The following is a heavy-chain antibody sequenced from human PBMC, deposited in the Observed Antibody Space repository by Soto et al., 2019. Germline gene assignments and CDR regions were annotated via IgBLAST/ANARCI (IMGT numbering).Heavy chain of an antibody. Sequence: QMRLQESGPGLVKPSGTLSLTCAVSGASVSSDNWWSWVRKPPGKGLEWIGEIFHSETTNYNPSHKSRATISVDKSKNQFSLTLTSVTAADTAGYYCAKNGWYSADIWGQGTMVTVSS. CDR3: AKNGWYSADI. D-gene: IGHD6-19*01. CDR2: IFHSETT. CDR1: GASVSSDNW. J-gene: IGHJ3*02. V-gene: IGHV4-4*02.